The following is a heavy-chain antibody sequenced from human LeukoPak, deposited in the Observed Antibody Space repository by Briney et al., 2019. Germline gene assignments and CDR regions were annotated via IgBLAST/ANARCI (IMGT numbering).Heavy chain of an antibody. D-gene: IGHD5-12*01. V-gene: IGHV4-61*02. CDR2: IYTSGST. Sequence: SQTLSLTCTVSGGSISSGSYYWSWIRQPAGKGLEWIGRIYTSGSTNYNPSLKSRVTISVDTSKNQFSLKLSSVTAADTAVYYCARDGTGTWISSRARSGPPRPIDYWGQGTLVTVSS. CDR3: ARDGTGTWISSRARSGPPRPIDY. J-gene: IGHJ4*02. CDR1: GGSISSGSYY.